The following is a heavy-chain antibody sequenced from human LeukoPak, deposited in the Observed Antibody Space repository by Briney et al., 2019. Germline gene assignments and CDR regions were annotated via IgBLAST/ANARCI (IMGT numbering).Heavy chain of an antibody. CDR3: AREEGSSSGSAFDI. CDR1: GFTFDDYG. J-gene: IGHJ3*02. D-gene: IGHD6-6*01. V-gene: IGHV3-20*04. CDR2: INWNGGST. Sequence: GGSLRLSCAASGFTFDDYGMSWVRQAPGKGLEWVSGINWNGGSTGYADSVKGRFTNSRDNAKNSLYLQMNSLRAEDTALYYCAREEGSSSGSAFDIWGQGTMVTVSS.